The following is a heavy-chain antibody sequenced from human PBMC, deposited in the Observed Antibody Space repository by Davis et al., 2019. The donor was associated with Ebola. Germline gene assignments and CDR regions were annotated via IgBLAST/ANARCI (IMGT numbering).Heavy chain of an antibody. CDR2: ISGSGTAT. V-gene: IGHV3-23*01. J-gene: IGHJ6*03. CDR1: GFSFGSYA. CDR3: ARASCGGDCFRISYFYYYYMDV. Sequence: GESLKISCTASGFSFGSYAMTWVRQAPGKGLEWVAGISGSGTATHYADSVKGRFTISRDNSKNTLFLQMNSLRAEDTAAYYCARASCGGDCFRISYFYYYYMDVWGSGTTVTVSS. D-gene: IGHD2-21*01.